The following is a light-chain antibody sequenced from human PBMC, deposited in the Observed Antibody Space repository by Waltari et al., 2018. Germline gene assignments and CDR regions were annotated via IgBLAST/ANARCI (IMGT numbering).Light chain of an antibody. CDR2: NDN. J-gene: IGLJ3*02. CDR3: AVWDDSLGGV. CDR1: HPNIAGNS. V-gene: IGLV1-44*01. Sequence: QPVPPQPPPASGTPGQRVTISCSGSHPNIAGNSVNCYQQAPGTAPNLLIYNDNQGPSGVPDRFSASKSGTSASLAITGLQSEDEADYYCAVWDDSLGGVFGGGTKLTVL.